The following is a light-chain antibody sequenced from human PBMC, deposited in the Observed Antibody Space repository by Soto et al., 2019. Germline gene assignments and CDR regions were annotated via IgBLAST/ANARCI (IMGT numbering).Light chain of an antibody. J-gene: IGLJ3*02. CDR2: DVS. CDR3: RSYTSTSSWV. CDR1: SSDVGGYNY. V-gene: IGLV2-14*01. Sequence: QSALTQAASVSGSPGQSITIACTGTSSDVGGYNYVSWYQQHPGKARKLKIYDVSNRPSRVSTRFSGSKSGNTASLTISGLQAEDEADYSCRSYTSTSSWVFGGGTKLTVL.